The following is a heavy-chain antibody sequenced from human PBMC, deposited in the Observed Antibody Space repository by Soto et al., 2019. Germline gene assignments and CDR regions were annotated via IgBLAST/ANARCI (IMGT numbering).Heavy chain of an antibody. Sequence: PSETLFLTCTVSGGSISSYYWSWIRQPPGKGLEWIGYIYYSGSTNYNPSLKSRVTISVDTSKNQFSLKLSSVTAADTAVYYCARGLYYYDSSGYEFDYWGQGTLVTVSS. V-gene: IGHV4-59*01. CDR3: ARGLYYYDSSGYEFDY. CDR1: GGSISSYY. J-gene: IGHJ4*02. D-gene: IGHD3-22*01. CDR2: IYYSGST.